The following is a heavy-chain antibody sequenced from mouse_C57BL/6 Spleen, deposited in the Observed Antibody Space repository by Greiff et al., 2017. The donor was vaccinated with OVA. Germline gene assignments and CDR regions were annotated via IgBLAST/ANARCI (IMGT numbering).Heavy chain of an antibody. J-gene: IGHJ2*01. CDR3: ARSGYSKYYFDY. D-gene: IGHD2-5*01. CDR1: GYSFTDYN. Sequence: VQLQQPGAELVMPGASVKLSCKASGYSFTDYNMNWVKQSNGKSLEWIGVINPNYGTTSYNQKFKGKATLTVDQSSSTAYMQLNSLTSEDSAVYYCARSGYSKYYFDYWGQGTTLTVSS. CDR2: INPNYGTT. V-gene: IGHV1-39*01.